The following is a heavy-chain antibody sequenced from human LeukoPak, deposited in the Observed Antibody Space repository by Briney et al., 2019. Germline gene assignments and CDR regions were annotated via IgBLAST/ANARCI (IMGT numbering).Heavy chain of an antibody. CDR3: ARVSSGYYYFDY. V-gene: IGHV4-59*01. CDR1: GGSISSYY. CDR2: IYHSGST. Sequence: SETLSLTCTVSGGSISSYYWSWIRQPPGKGLEWIGYIYHSGSTNYNPSLKSRVTISVDTSKNQFSLKLSSVTAADTAVYYCARVSSGYYYFDYWGQGTLVTVSS. D-gene: IGHD3-22*01. J-gene: IGHJ4*02.